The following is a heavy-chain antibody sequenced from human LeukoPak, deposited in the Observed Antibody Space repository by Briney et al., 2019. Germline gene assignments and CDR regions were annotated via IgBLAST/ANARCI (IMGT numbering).Heavy chain of an antibody. D-gene: IGHD2-8*01. J-gene: IGHJ4*02. V-gene: IGHV3-33*06. CDR3: AKGFPYCTNGVCPYYFDY. CDR2: IWYDGSNK. Sequence: GGSLRLSCAASGFTFSSYGMHWVRQAPGKGLELVAVIWYDGSNKYYADSVKGRFTISRDNSKNTLYLQMNSLRAEDTAVYYCAKGFPYCTNGVCPYYFDYWGQGTLVTVSS. CDR1: GFTFSSYG.